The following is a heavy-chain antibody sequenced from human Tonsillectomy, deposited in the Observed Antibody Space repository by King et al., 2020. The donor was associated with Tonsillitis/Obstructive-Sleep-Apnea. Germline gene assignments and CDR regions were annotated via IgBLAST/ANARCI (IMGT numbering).Heavy chain of an antibody. CDR1: GGSISSYY. J-gene: IGHJ5*02. Sequence: QVQLQESGPGLVKPSETLSLTCTVSGGSISSYYWSWIRQPPGKGLEWIGYIYYSGSTNYNPSLKSRVTIPVDTSKNQFSLKLSPVTAAATAVYYCARGGITMVRGVIINHPAWFDPWGQGTLVTVSS. D-gene: IGHD3-10*01. V-gene: IGHV4-59*01. CDR2: IYYSGST. CDR3: ARGGITMVRGVIINHPAWFDP.